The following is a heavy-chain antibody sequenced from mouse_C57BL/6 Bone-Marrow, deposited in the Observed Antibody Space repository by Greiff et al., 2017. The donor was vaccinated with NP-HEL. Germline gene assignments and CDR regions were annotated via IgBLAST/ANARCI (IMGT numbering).Heavy chain of an antibody. D-gene: IGHD4-1*01. CDR2: IHPNSGRT. Sequence: QVQLQQPGAELVKPGASVKLSCKASGYTFTSYWMHWLKQRPGQGLEWIGMIHPNSGRTNYNEKFKSKATLTVDKSSSTAYMQLSSLTSEDSAVYYCATGPLYYFDYWGQGTTLTVSS. CDR1: GYTFTSYW. CDR3: ATGPLYYFDY. J-gene: IGHJ2*01. V-gene: IGHV1-64*01.